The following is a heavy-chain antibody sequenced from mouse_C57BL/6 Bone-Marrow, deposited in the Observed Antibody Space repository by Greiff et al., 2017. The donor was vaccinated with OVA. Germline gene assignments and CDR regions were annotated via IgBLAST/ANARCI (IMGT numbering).Heavy chain of an antibody. CDR2: INPSNGGT. D-gene: IGHD2-4*01. CDR1: GYTFTSYW. V-gene: IGHV1-53*01. Sequence: VQLKQSGAELVKPGASVKLSCKASGYTFTSYWMHWVKQRPGQGLEWIGNINPSNGGTNYNEKFKSKATLTVDKSSSTAYMQLSSLTSEDSAVYYCARWRGYYDYEGDYWGQGTTLTVSS. J-gene: IGHJ2*01. CDR3: ARWRGYYDYEGDY.